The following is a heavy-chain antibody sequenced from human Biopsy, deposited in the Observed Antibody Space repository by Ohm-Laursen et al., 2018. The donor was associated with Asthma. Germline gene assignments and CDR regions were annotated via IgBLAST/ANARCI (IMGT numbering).Heavy chain of an antibody. CDR3: ARTYYDFLTGQVKDVFGV. J-gene: IGHJ3*01. D-gene: IGHD3-9*01. CDR2: VNTGNGDT. CDR1: GYILATNA. V-gene: IGHV1-3*04. Sequence: GASVKVSCKASGYILATNAMHWVRQAPGQRLEWMGWVNTGNGDTKYSQKFQGRVTITRDTSASTAYMELRSLRSEDTATYYCARTYYDFLTGQVKDVFGVWGQGTMVTVSS.